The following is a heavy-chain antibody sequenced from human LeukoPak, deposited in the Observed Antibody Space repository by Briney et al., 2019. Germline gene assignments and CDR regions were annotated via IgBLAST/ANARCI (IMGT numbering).Heavy chain of an antibody. J-gene: IGHJ4*02. CDR2: ISWNSGGI. D-gene: IGHD6-19*01. V-gene: IGHV3-9*01. Sequence: GGSLRLSCAASGFIFDDYAMHWVRLAPGKGLEWVSGISWNSGGIGYADSVKGRFTISRDNAKNSLYLQMNSLRAEDTAVYYCAKDRGPVAGTPGDHWGQGTLVTVSS. CDR3: AKDRGPVAGTPGDH. CDR1: GFIFDDYA.